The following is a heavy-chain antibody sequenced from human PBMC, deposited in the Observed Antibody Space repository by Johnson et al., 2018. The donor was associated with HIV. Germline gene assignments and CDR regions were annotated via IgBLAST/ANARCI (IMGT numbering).Heavy chain of an antibody. J-gene: IGHJ3*02. CDR1: GFKFDDYG. V-gene: IGHV3-20*04. CDR3: VRGIRYCTGGNCYSDAFDI. CDR2: INWNGGTT. D-gene: IGHD2-15*01. Sequence: VQLVESGGNVVRPGGSLRLFCAASGFKFDDYGMSWVRQVPGQGLEWVSGINWNGGTTTYADSVKGLFIISRDNSKNSLHLQMNNLSAEDTAFYYCVRGIRYCTGGNCYSDAFDIWGQGTLVTVSS.